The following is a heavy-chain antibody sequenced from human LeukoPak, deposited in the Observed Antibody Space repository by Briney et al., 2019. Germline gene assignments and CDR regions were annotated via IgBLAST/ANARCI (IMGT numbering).Heavy chain of an antibody. V-gene: IGHV4-59*01. J-gene: IGHJ4*02. CDR1: GGSISSYY. CDR2: IYYSGST. Sequence: SETLSLTCTVSGGSISSYYWSWIRQPPGRGLEWIGYIYYSGSTNYNPSLKSRVTISVDTSKNQFSLKLSSVTAADTAVYYCARERAVTTYYYFDYWGQGTLVTVSS. D-gene: IGHD4-17*01. CDR3: ARERAVTTYYYFDY.